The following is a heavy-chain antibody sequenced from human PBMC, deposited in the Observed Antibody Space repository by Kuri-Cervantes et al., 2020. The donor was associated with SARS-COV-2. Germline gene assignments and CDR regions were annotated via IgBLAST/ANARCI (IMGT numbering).Heavy chain of an antibody. CDR3: ARDGDCSSTSCRRFFKVYYYYYGMDV. CDR1: GYTFTSYY. V-gene: IGHV1-46*01. D-gene: IGHD2-2*01. J-gene: IGHJ6*02. CDR2: INPSGGST. Sequence: ASVKVSCKASGYTFTSYYMHWVRQAPGQGLEWMGIINPSGGSTSYAQKFQGRVTMTRDTSTSTVYMELSSLRSEDTAVYYCARDGDCSSTSCRRFFKVYYYYYGMDVWGQGTTVTVSS.